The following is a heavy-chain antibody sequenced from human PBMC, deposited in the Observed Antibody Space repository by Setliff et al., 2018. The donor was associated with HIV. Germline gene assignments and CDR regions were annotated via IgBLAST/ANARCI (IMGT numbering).Heavy chain of an antibody. D-gene: IGHD3-10*01. CDR1: GGSISSGGFY. V-gene: IGHV4-31*03. CDR2: IYNTGST. J-gene: IGHJ4*02. CDR3: ARAYFGSGIYY. Sequence: TLSLTCTVTGGSISSGGFYWTWIRQHPGKGLEWIGYIYNTGSTYHSPSLESRVTISIDTSKNQFSLKLSSVTAADTAVYYCARAYFGSGIYYWGQGTLVTVSS.